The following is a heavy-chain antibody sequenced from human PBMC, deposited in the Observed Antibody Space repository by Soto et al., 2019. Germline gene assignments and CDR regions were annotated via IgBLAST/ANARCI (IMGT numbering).Heavy chain of an antibody. V-gene: IGHV3-53*01. CDR3: ARDQFCGSASSNNRYSYFYGMDV. D-gene: IGHD3-10*01. CDR2: IYSGGTT. Sequence: PGGSLRLSCGASGFTVSNNYMSWVRQAPGKGLEWVSHIYSGGTTYYTDSVKGRFTISRDNSKNTLYLHMNSLRDEDTAVYYCARDQFCGSASSNNRYSYFYGMDVWGQGTTVTVSS. CDR1: GFTVSNNY. J-gene: IGHJ6*02.